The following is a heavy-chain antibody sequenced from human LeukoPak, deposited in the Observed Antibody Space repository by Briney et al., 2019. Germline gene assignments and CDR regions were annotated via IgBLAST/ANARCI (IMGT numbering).Heavy chain of an antibody. CDR1: GFTFSDAW. CDR2: ISWNSGSI. J-gene: IGHJ3*02. Sequence: GGSLRLSCAASGFTFSDAWMSWVRQAPGKGLEWVSGISWNSGSIGYADSVKGRFTISRDNAKNSLYLQMNSLRAEDTALYYCAKLGYCSGGSCFRGAFDIWGQGTMVTVSS. CDR3: AKLGYCSGGSCFRGAFDI. D-gene: IGHD2-15*01. V-gene: IGHV3-9*01.